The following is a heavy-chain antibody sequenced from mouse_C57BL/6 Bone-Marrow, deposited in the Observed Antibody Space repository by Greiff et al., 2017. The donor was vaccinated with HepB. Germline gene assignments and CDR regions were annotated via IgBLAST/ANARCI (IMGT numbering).Heavy chain of an antibody. V-gene: IGHV14-3*01. CDR3: AFYYYGSSYHYYAMDY. Sequence: VHVKQSVAELVRPGASVKLSCTASGFNIKNTYMHWVKQRPEQGLEWIGRIDPANGNTKYAPKFQGKATITADTSSNTAYLQLSSLTSEDTAIYYCAFYYYGSSYHYYAMDYWGQGTSVTVSS. D-gene: IGHD1-1*01. CDR1: GFNIKNTY. J-gene: IGHJ4*01. CDR2: IDPANGNT.